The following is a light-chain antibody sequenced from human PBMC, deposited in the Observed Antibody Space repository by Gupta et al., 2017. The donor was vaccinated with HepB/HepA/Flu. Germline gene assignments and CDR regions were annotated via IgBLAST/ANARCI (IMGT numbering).Light chain of an antibody. CDR3: QQVNSYPIT. V-gene: IGKV1-9*01. J-gene: IGKJ3*01. CDR1: QGISSY. CDR2: AAS. Sequence: DIQLTQSPSFPSASVGDRVTITCRASQGISSYLAWYQQKPGKVPKLLIYAASTLQSGVPSRFSGSGSGTEFTLTISSLQPEDFATYYCQQVNSYPITFGPGTKVEIK.